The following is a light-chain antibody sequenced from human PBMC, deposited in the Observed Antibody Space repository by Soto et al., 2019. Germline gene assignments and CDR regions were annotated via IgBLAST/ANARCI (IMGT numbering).Light chain of an antibody. Sequence: QSALTQPASVSGSPGQSITVSCTGTSSDVGHYNLVSWYQHHPGKVPKLIIYGGGKRPSGVSSRFSGSKSGNTASLTISGLQAEDEADYYCFSYVPSNTLYVFGTGNKVTAL. CDR2: GGG. V-gene: IGLV2-23*01. J-gene: IGLJ1*01. CDR1: SSDVGHYNL. CDR3: FSYVPSNTLYV.